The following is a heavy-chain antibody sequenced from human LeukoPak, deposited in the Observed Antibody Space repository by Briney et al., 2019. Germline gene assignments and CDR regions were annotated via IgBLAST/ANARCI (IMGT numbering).Heavy chain of an antibody. CDR2: IGTAGDT. J-gene: IGHJ4*02. V-gene: IGHV3-13*01. CDR1: GFTFSSYD. D-gene: IGHD6-13*01. CDR3: ARGIFWQQLVPLDY. Sequence: GGSLRLSCAASGFTFSSYDMHWVRQATGKGLEWVSAIGTAGDTYYPGSVKGRFTISRENAKNSLYLQMNSLRAGDTAVYYCARGIFWQQLVPLDYRGQGTLVTVSS.